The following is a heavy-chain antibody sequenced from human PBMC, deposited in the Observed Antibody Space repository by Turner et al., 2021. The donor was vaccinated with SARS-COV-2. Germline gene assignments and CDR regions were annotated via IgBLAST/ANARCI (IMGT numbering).Heavy chain of an antibody. J-gene: IGHJ4*02. Sequence: EVQLVESGGGVVRPGGYMTLAGAASGFTFEDYGMSWVRQAPGKGLEWVSGINWNGGSTGYADSVKGRFTISRDNAKNALYLQMNSLRAEVTALYYCTRDRGEGWFGESHYFDYWGQGTLVTVSS. CDR3: TRDRGEGWFGESHYFDY. D-gene: IGHD3-10*01. V-gene: IGHV3-20*04. CDR1: GFTFEDYG. CDR2: INWNGGST.